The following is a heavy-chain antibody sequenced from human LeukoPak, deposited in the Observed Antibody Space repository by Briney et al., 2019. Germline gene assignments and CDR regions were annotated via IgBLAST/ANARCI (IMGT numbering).Heavy chain of an antibody. Sequence: ASVKVSCKASGYTFTSYYMHWVRQASGQGLEWMGEMNPSGGGTTYAQKFQGRVTMTRDMSTSTVYMELSSLRSEDTAMYYCARSPPGYYYFDYWGQGTLVTVSS. J-gene: IGHJ4*02. CDR3: ARSPPGYYYFDY. CDR1: GYTFTSYY. V-gene: IGHV1-46*01. D-gene: IGHD6-25*01. CDR2: MNPSGGGT.